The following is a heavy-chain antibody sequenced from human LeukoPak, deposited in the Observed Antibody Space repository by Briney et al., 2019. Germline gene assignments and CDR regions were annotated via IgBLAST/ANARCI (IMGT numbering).Heavy chain of an antibody. V-gene: IGHV4-59*01. J-gene: IGHJ4*02. CDR3: AGGSPWIQLWLLGSFDY. Sequence: SETLSLTCTVSGGSISSYYWSWIRQPPGKGLEWIGYIYYSGSTNYNPSLKSRVTISVDTSKNQFSLKLSSVTAADTAVYYCAGGSPWIQLWLLGSFDYWGQGTLVTVSS. CDR2: IYYSGST. D-gene: IGHD5-18*01. CDR1: GGSISSYY.